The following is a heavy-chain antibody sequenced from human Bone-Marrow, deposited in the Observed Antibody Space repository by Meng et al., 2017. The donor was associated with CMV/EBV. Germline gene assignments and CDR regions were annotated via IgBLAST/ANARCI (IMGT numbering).Heavy chain of an antibody. J-gene: IGHJ3*02. D-gene: IGHD2-2*01. CDR2: ISSSGSTI. CDR1: GFIFNNYG. CDR3: ARTAAIRRNALDI. Sequence: GESLKISCAASGFIFNNYGMHWVRQAPGKGLEWVSYISSSGSTIYYADSVKGRFTISRDNAKNSLYLQMNSLRAEDTAVYYCARTAAIRRNALDIWGQGTMVTVSS. V-gene: IGHV3-48*04.